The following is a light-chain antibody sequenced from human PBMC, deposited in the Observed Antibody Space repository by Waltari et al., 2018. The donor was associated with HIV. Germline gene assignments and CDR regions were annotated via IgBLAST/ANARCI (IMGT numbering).Light chain of an antibody. CDR3: SSYAGSNNLV. Sequence: QSALTQPPSASGSPGQSVTISCTGTSSDVGGYNYVYWYEQNPGKAPKLMIYEVSKRPSGVPDRFSGSKSGNTASLTVSGLQAEDEADYYCSSYAGSNNLVFGGGTKLTVL. CDR2: EVS. CDR1: SSDVGGYNY. V-gene: IGLV2-8*01. J-gene: IGLJ3*02.